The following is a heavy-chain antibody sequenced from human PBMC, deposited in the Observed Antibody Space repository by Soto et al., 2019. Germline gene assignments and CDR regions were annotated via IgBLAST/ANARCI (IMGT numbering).Heavy chain of an antibody. J-gene: IGHJ3*02. V-gene: IGHV2-5*02. Sequence: QITLKESGPTLVKPTQTLTLTCTFSGFSLSSIGVGVGWIRQPPGKALEWLAVIYWDGDKRYSPSLSNRPTITKATSENQVVVTMTNMDPVDSGTYYCAHEGMTSMVRAFDIWGQGTMVTVSS. CDR1: GFSLSSIGVG. CDR2: IYWDGDK. CDR3: AHEGMTSMVRAFDI. D-gene: IGHD2-8*01.